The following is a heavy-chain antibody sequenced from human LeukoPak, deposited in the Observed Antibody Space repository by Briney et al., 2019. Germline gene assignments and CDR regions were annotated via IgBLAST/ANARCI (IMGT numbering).Heavy chain of an antibody. J-gene: IGHJ5*02. V-gene: IGHV4-31*03. CDR1: GGSISSGGYY. Sequence: SQTLSLTCTVSGGSISSGGYYWSWIRQHPGKGLEWIGYIYYSGSTYYNPSLKSRVTISVDTSKNQFSLKLSSVTAADTAVYYCASRWGDYYDSSGYYYPSVNWFDPWGQGTLVTVSS. CDR2: IYYSGST. D-gene: IGHD3-22*01. CDR3: ASRWGDYYDSSGYYYPSVNWFDP.